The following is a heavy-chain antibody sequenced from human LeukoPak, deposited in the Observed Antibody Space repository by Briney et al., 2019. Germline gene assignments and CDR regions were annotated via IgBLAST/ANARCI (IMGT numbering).Heavy chain of an antibody. V-gene: IGHV3-74*01. CDR1: GFTFSGYW. CDR2: IRSDESIT. Sequence: GGSLRLSCAASGFTFSGYWMHWVRQAPGKGLAWVSVIRSDESITTYADSVKGRFTISRDTAKNTLYLQMNSLRAEDTAVYYCARDGRSGNFDKWGQGTLVSVSS. J-gene: IGHJ4*02. D-gene: IGHD1-26*01. CDR3: ARDGRSGNFDK.